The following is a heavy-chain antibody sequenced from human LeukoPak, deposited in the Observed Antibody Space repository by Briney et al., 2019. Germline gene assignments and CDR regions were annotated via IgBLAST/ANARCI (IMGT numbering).Heavy chain of an antibody. CDR2: IYHSGST. Sequence: PSETLSLTCTVSGGSVSSDDYYWSWIRQPPGKGLEWVGYIYHSGSTYYNPSLKSRVTISVDKSKNQFSLKLTSVTAADTAVYYCARFDCGSTSCYPNYWGQGTLVTVSS. V-gene: IGHV4-30-2*01. D-gene: IGHD2-2*01. CDR1: GGSVSSDDYY. J-gene: IGHJ4*02. CDR3: ARFDCGSTSCYPNY.